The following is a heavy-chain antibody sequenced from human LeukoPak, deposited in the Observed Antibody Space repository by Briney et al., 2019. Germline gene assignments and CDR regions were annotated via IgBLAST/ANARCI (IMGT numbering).Heavy chain of an antibody. J-gene: IGHJ4*02. CDR2: ISGSGGST. CDR1: GFTFSSYG. D-gene: IGHD5-18*01. CDR3: ARHLSGVTGYSYGRGIDY. V-gene: IGHV3-23*01. Sequence: GGSLRLSCAASGFTFSSYGMSWVRQAPGKGLEWVSAISGSGGSTYYADSVKGRFTISRDNSKNTLYLQMNSLRAEDTAVYYCARHLSGVTGYSYGRGIDYWGQGTLVTVSS.